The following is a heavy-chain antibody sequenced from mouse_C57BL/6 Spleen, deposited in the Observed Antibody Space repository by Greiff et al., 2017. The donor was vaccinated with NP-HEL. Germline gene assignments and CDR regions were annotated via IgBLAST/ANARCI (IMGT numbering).Heavy chain of an antibody. CDR3: ARCDYESAMDY. D-gene: IGHD2-4*01. CDR1: GYAFSGYW. CDR2: IYPGDGDT. V-gene: IGHV1-80*01. J-gene: IGHJ4*01. Sequence: VQLQQSGAELVTPGASVKTSCKASGYAFSGYWMNWVKQRPGKGLERLGQIYPGDGDTNCNGTFKGKATLTADKSSRTAYMQRISLTSEDSAVYFGARCDYESAMDYWGQGTSVTVSS.